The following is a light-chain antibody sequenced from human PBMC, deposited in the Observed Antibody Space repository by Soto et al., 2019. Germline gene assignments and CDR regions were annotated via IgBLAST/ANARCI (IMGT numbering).Light chain of an antibody. J-gene: IGKJ4*01. CDR3: QQHINRLS. Sequence: EIVLTQSPATLSLSPGERATLSCRASQSVSNFLAWYQQKPGQAPRLLIYHASNRATGIPARFSGSGSGTDFTLTISTLEPEDFAVCYCQQHINRLSFGGGTKVEIK. CDR1: QSVSNF. V-gene: IGKV3-11*01. CDR2: HAS.